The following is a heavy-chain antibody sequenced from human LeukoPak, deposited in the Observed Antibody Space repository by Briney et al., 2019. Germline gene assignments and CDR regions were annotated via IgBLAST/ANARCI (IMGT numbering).Heavy chain of an antibody. J-gene: IGHJ4*02. D-gene: IGHD4-17*01. CDR1: GYTFTSYY. V-gene: IGHV1-2*02. CDR2: INPDSGGT. CDR3: ARAPVTTSLDY. Sequence: GASVKVSCKASGYTFTSYYIHWVRHAPGQGLEWMGWINPDSGGTNYAQKLQGRITVTRDTSISTAYMELSRLRSDDTAVYYCARAPVTTSLDYWGQGTLVSVSS.